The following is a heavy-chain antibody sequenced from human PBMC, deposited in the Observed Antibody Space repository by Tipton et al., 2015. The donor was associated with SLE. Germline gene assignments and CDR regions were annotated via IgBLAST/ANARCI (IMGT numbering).Heavy chain of an antibody. CDR1: GVSISSSRYYST. J-gene: IGHJ6*03. Sequence: TLSLTCTVSGVSISSSRYYSTWSWIRQSAGKGLDWIGRISSTGSTNYNPSLKSRVTMSVDTSKNQFSLRVTSVTAADPAIYYCTRDRTPDYYYYYMDVWGQGTTVTVSS. CDR3: TRDRTPDYYYYYMDV. CDR2: ISSTGST. V-gene: IGHV4-61*02. D-gene: IGHD2-15*01.